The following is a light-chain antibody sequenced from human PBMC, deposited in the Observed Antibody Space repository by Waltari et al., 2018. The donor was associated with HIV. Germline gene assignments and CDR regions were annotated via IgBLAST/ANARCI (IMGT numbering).Light chain of an antibody. V-gene: IGLV3-21*02. Sequence: SYDLTRPPSVSVAPGQTARITCGGNNIGSKSVHWYQLRPGQAPVLVVYDDRDRPSGIPERFSGSNSGDTATLTVGWAEAGDEADYYCQVWDSNSAFFGSGTKVTVL. CDR1: NIGSKS. CDR3: QVWDSNSAF. J-gene: IGLJ1*01. CDR2: DDR.